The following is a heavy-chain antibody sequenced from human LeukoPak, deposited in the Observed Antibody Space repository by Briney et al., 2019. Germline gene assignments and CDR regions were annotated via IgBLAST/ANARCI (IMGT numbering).Heavy chain of an antibody. Sequence: PSETLSLTCTVSGGSISSGGYYWSWIRQHPGKGLEWIGYIYYSGSTYYNPSLKSRVTISVDTSKNQFSLKLSSVTAADTAVYYCARAHVLRFLEWPRGTYAFDIWGQGTMVTVSS. CDR1: GGSISSGGYY. CDR3: ARAHVLRFLEWPRGTYAFDI. J-gene: IGHJ3*02. D-gene: IGHD3-3*01. V-gene: IGHV4-31*03. CDR2: IYYSGST.